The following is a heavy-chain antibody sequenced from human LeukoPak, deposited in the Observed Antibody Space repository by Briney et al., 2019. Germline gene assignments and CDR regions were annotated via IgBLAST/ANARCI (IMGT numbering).Heavy chain of an antibody. CDR1: GYTFTSYY. CDR2: INPSGGST. D-gene: IGHD4-17*01. J-gene: IGHJ6*02. Sequence: ASVKVSCKASGYTFTSYYMHWVRQAPGQGLEWMGIINPSGGSTSYAQKFQGRVTMTRDTSTSTVYVELSSLRSEDTAVYYCARDVGYGDYPSYGMDVWGQGTTVTVSS. CDR3: ARDVGYGDYPSYGMDV. V-gene: IGHV1-46*01.